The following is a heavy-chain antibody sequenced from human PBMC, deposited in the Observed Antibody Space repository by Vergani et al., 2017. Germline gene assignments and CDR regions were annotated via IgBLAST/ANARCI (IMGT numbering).Heavy chain of an antibody. V-gene: IGHV4-59*01. CDR2: IYYSGST. D-gene: IGHD6-13*01. CDR1: GGSISSYY. J-gene: IGHJ3*02. Sequence: QVQLQQWGAGLLKPSETLSLTCTVSGGSISSYYWSWIRQPPGKGLEWIGYIYYSGSTNYNPSLKSRVTISVDTSKNQFSLKLSSVTAADTAVYYCARDRYSSSWYDAFDIWGQGTMVTVSS. CDR3: ARDRYSSSWYDAFDI.